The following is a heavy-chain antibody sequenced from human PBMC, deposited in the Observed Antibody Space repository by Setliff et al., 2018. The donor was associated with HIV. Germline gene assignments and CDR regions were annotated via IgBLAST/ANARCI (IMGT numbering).Heavy chain of an antibody. V-gene: IGHV4-4*08. Sequence: SETLSLTCTMSGGPISHDYWAWIRQPPGKGLEWIGYIYTSGNTNYNPSLKSRVTLSVDTSKNQFSLNLKSVTAADTAVYYCARERTQGYYYMDVWGKGTTVTVSS. J-gene: IGHJ6*03. CDR2: IYTSGNT. CDR3: ARERTQGYYYMDV. CDR1: GGPISHDY.